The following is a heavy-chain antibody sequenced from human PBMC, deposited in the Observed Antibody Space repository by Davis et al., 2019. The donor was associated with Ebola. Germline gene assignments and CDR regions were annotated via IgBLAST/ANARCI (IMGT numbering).Heavy chain of an antibody. D-gene: IGHD3-3*01. Sequence: PSETLSLTCTVSGGSISSGGYYWSWIRQHPGKGLEWIGYIYYSGSTYYNPSLKSRVTISVDTSKNQFSLKLSSVTAADTAVYYCARARYYDFWSGYKPHWYFDLWGRGTLVTVSS. J-gene: IGHJ2*01. CDR2: IYYSGST. CDR1: GGSISSGGYY. V-gene: IGHV4-31*03. CDR3: ARARYYDFWSGYKPHWYFDL.